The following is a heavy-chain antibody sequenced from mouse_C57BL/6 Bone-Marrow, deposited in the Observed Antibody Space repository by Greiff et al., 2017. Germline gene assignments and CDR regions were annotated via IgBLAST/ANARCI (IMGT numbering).Heavy chain of an antibody. J-gene: IGHJ2*01. Sequence: EVQGVESGGGLVQPGGSLSLSCAASGFTFTDYYMSWVRQPPGKALEWLGFIRNKANGYTTEYSASVKGRFTISRDNSQSILYLQMKALRAEDRATYDGARSATGTDFDYWGQGTTRTVSS. D-gene: IGHD4-1*02. CDR2: IRNKANGYTT. V-gene: IGHV7-3*01. CDR1: GFTFTDYY. CDR3: ARSATGTDFDY.